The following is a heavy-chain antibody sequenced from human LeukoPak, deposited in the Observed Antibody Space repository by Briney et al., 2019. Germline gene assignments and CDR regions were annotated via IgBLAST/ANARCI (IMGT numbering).Heavy chain of an antibody. V-gene: IGHV4-61*02. Sequence: SETLSLTCTVSGGSISSGSYYWSWIRQPAGKGLKWIGRIYTSGSTNYNPSLKSRVTISVDTSKNQFSLKLSSVTAADTAVYYCASSNAIPKYYFDYWGQGTLVTVSS. CDR2: IYTSGST. CDR1: GGSISSGSYY. D-gene: IGHD2-8*01. J-gene: IGHJ4*02. CDR3: ASSNAIPKYYFDY.